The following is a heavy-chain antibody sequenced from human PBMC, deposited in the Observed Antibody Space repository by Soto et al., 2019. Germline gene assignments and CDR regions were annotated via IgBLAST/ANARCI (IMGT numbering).Heavy chain of an antibody. CDR1: GFTFSSYS. CDR3: ASLAAAGSRPGQYYYYYGMDV. CDR2: ISSSSSYI. V-gene: IGHV3-21*01. Sequence: KSGGSLRLSCAASGFTFSSYSMNWVRQAPGKGLEWVSSISSSSSYIYYADSVKGRFTISRDNAKNSLYLQMNSLRAEDTAVYYCASLAAAGSRPGQYYYYYGMDVWGQGTTVTVSS. J-gene: IGHJ6*02. D-gene: IGHD6-13*01.